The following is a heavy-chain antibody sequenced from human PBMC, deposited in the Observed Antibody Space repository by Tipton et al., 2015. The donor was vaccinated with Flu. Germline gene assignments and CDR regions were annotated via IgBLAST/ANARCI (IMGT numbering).Heavy chain of an antibody. CDR3: ARDYYGSGSFPGSGDY. J-gene: IGHJ4*02. V-gene: IGHV3-23*01. D-gene: IGHD3-10*01. Sequence: FLRLSCVASGFVFSTYAMSWVRQAPGQGLEWVSTISGSGGSIYQPDSVKGRFAVSRDNSKDTLFLQLNSLRSEDTAVYFCARDYYGSGSFPGSGDYWGQGTLVTVSS. CDR1: GFVFSTYA. CDR2: ISGSGGSI.